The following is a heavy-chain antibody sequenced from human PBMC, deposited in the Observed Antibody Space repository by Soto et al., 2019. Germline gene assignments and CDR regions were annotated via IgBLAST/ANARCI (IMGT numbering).Heavy chain of an antibody. D-gene: IGHD4-17*01. CDR1: GFTFSSYG. V-gene: IGHV3-30*18. J-gene: IGHJ4*02. Sequence: QVQLVESGGGVVQPGRSLRLSCAASGFTFSSYGMHWVRQAPGKGLEWVAVISYDGSEKYYAVSVKGRFTISRDNSKNTLYLQMNSLRAEDTAVYYCAKVAVTTSLYYFDCWGQGTLVPVSS. CDR2: ISYDGSEK. CDR3: AKVAVTTSLYYFDC.